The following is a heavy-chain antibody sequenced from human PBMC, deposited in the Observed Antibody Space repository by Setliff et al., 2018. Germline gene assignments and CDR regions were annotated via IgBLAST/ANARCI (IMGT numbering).Heavy chain of an antibody. D-gene: IGHD7-27*01. Sequence: SETLSLTCTVSGASLNSGTYYWGWIRQSPGKGLEWIGRIYYRGDTYYNPSLKGRLTISVDTAQNQFSLRLTSVTAADTAVYYCARYTPKLPELGIYGWFDYWGQGTPVTVSS. CDR2: IYYRGDT. CDR1: GASLNSGTYY. CDR3: ARYTPKLPELGIYGWFDY. V-gene: IGHV4-39*01. J-gene: IGHJ4*02.